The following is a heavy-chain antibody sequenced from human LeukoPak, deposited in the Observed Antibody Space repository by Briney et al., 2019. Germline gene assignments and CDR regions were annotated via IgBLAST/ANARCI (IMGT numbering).Heavy chain of an antibody. Sequence: ASETLSLTCAVYGGSFSGYYWSWIRQPPGKGLEWIGEINHSGSTNYNPSLKSRVTISVDTSKNQFSLKLSSVTAADTAVYCCAGRDRKMTSYYGSAKGWFDPWGQGTLVTVSS. CDR3: AGRDRKMTSYYGSAKGWFDP. J-gene: IGHJ5*02. CDR1: GGSFSGYY. D-gene: IGHD3-10*01. V-gene: IGHV4-34*01. CDR2: INHSGST.